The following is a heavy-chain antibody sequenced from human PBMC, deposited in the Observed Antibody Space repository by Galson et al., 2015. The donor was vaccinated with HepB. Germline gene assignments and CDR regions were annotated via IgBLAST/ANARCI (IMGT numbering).Heavy chain of an antibody. D-gene: IGHD3-22*01. CDR3: AKYRGGITTILDY. J-gene: IGHJ4*02. Sequence: SLRLSCAASGFTFSSYAMTWVRQAPGKGLEWVSSIFDSGDRTYYADSVKGRFTVSRDNSKNTLYLQMNSLRAEDTAVYYCAKYRGGITTILDYWGQGTLVTVSS. V-gene: IGHV3-23*01. CDR2: IFDSGDRT. CDR1: GFTFSSYA.